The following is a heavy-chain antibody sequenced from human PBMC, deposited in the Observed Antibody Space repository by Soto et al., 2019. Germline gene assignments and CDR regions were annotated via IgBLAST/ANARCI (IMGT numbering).Heavy chain of an antibody. J-gene: IGHJ4*02. D-gene: IGHD3-22*01. V-gene: IGHV3-23*01. Sequence: GGSLRLSCAASGFTFSSYAMSWVRQAPGKGLEWVSAISGSGGSTYYADSVKGRFTISRDNSKNTLYLQMNSLRAEDTAVYYCAKDGFLGFRPSPVSRLFFDYWGQGTLVTVSS. CDR2: ISGSGGST. CDR1: GFTFSSYA. CDR3: AKDGFLGFRPSPVSRLFFDY.